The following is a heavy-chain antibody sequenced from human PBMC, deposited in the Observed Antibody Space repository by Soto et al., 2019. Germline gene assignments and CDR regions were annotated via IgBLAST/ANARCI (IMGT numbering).Heavy chain of an antibody. CDR3: ARTIVGATSGAFDI. D-gene: IGHD1-26*01. J-gene: IGHJ3*02. CDR2: ISSSGTTI. CDR1: GFTFSSYE. V-gene: IGHV3-48*03. Sequence: GGSLRLSCAASGFTFSSYEMNWVRQAPGKGLEWVSYISSSGTTIYYADSVKGRFTISRDNAKNSLYLQMNSLRAEDTAVYYCARTIVGATSGAFDIWGQGTMVTVSS.